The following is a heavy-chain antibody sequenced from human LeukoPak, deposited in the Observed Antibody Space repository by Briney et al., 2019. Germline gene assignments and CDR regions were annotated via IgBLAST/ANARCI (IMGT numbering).Heavy chain of an antibody. CDR1: GFTLSGYN. Sequence: PGGSLRLSCAVSGFTLSGYNMNWVRQAQGKGLEWVAIIWYDGSNKYYADSVKGRFTISRDNSKNTLYLQMNSLRAEDTALYYCARVAAGTYWFDPWGQGTLVTVSS. J-gene: IGHJ5*02. CDR3: ARVAAGTYWFDP. CDR2: IWYDGSNK. V-gene: IGHV3-33*08. D-gene: IGHD6-13*01.